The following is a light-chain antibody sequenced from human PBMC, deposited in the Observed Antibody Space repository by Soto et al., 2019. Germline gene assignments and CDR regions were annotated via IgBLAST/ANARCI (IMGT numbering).Light chain of an antibody. J-gene: IGKJ1*01. V-gene: IGKV1-5*03. CDR3: QQYKSYSCT. CDR1: QSISSW. CDR2: KAS. Sequence: DIQMTQSPSTLSASVGDRVTITCRASQSISSWLAWYQQKPGKAPKLLIYKASSLESGVPSRFSGSGSGTEFTLTISSLQPDDFATYSCQQYKSYSCTFGQGTKVEIK.